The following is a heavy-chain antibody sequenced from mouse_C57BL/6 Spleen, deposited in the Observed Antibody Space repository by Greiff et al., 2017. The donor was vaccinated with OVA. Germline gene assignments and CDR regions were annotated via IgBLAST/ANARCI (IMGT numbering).Heavy chain of an antibody. CDR3: ARKDSNPYWYFDV. V-gene: IGHV1-61*01. CDR2: IYPSDSET. J-gene: IGHJ1*03. D-gene: IGHD2-5*01. CDR1: GYTFTSYW. Sequence: QVQLQQPGAELVRPGSSVKLSCKASGYTFTSYWMDWVKQRPGQGLEWIGNIYPSDSETHYNQKFKDKATLTVDKSSSTAYMQLSSLTSEDSAVYDCARKDSNPYWYFDVWGTGTTVTVSS.